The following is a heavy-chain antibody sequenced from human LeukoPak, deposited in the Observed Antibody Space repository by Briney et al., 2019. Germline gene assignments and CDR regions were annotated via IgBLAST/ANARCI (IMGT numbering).Heavy chain of an antibody. CDR3: AKDYVSGDGYWDFDY. D-gene: IGHD5-24*01. J-gene: IGHJ4*02. CDR2: IAGGDDR. Sequence: GGSLRLSCAASGFTFSSYGMHWVRQAPGKGLEWVAGIAGGDDRFYADSVKGRFSISRDNSKNTVDLQMNSLRVEDTAVYYCAKDYVSGDGYWDFDYXXXGXXXTVSS. V-gene: IGHV3-23*01. CDR1: GFTFSSYG.